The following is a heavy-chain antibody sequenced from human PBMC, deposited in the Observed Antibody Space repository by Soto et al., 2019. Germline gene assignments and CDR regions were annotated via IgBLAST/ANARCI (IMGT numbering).Heavy chain of an antibody. CDR2: INHSGST. V-gene: IGHV4-34*01. CDR1: GGSFSGYY. Sequence: LSLTCAVYGGSFSGYYWSWIRQPPGKGLEWIGEINHSGSTNYNPSLKSRVTISVDTSKNQFSLKLSSVTAADTAVYYCARGRKWFDPWGQGTLVTVSS. CDR3: ARGRKWFDP. J-gene: IGHJ5*02.